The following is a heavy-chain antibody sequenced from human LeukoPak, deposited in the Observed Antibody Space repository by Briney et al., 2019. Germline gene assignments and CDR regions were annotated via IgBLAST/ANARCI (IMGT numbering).Heavy chain of an antibody. J-gene: IGHJ5*02. D-gene: IGHD4-17*01. CDR2: ISSSSSYI. CDR3: ARRTVSEYNWFDP. CDR1: GFTFSSYS. V-gene: IGHV3-21*01. Sequence: PGGSLRLSCAASGFTFSSYSMNWVRQAPGKGLEWVSSISSSSSYIYYADSVKGRFTISRDNAKNSLYLQMNSLRAEDTAVYYCARRTVSEYNWFDPWGQGTLVTVSS.